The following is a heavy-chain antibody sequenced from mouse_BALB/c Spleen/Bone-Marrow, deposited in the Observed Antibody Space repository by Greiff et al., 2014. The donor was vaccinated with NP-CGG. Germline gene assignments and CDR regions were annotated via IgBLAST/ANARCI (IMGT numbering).Heavy chain of an antibody. D-gene: IGHD2-4*01. CDR2: IWAGGST. CDR3: ARDGDYDEGAWFAY. Sequence: VKLVESGPGLVAPSQSLSITCTVSGFSLTSYGVHWVRQPPGKGLEWLGVIWAGGSTNYNSARMSRLSISKDNSKSQVLLKMNSLQTDDTAVYYCARDGDYDEGAWFAYWGQGTLVTVSA. CDR1: GFSLTSYG. J-gene: IGHJ3*01. V-gene: IGHV2-9*02.